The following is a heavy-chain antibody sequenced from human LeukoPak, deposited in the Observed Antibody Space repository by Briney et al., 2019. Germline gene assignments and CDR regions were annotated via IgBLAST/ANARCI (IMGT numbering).Heavy chain of an antibody. CDR3: AKDCGDYDSVGFDY. CDR2: IRYDGSNK. J-gene: IGHJ4*02. Sequence: GGSLRLSCAASGFTFSSYGMHWVRQAPGKGLEWVAFIRYDGSNKYYADSVKGRFTISRDNSKNTLYLQMNSLRAEDTAVYYCAKDCGDYDSVGFDYRGQGTLVTVSS. V-gene: IGHV3-30*02. D-gene: IGHD4-17*01. CDR1: GFTFSSYG.